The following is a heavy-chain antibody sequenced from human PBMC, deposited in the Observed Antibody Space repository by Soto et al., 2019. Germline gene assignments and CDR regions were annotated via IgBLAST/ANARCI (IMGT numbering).Heavy chain of an antibody. Sequence: QVQLVESGGGVVQPGRSLRLSCAASGFTFSSYGMHWVRQAPGKGLEWVAVISYDGSNKYYADSVKGRFTISRDNSKNTLYLQMNSLRAEDTAVYYCVKTAIAAVSMDVWGQGTTVTVSS. D-gene: IGHD6-13*01. CDR3: VKTAIAAVSMDV. V-gene: IGHV3-30*18. CDR1: GFTFSSYG. CDR2: ISYDGSNK. J-gene: IGHJ6*02.